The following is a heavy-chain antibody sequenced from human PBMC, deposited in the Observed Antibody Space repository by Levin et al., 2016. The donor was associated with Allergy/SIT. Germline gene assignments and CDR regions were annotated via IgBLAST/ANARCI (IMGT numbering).Heavy chain of an antibody. CDR2: MSTDGSTI. CDR1: GFSFRWLRG. D-gene: IGHD6-19*01. J-gene: IGHJ4*02. CDR3: ARGSGFYYFDY. V-gene: IGHV3-74*01. Sequence: GGSLRLSCAASGFSFRWLRGSHWVRQAPGKGLVWVLGMSTDGSTIRSADSVKGRFTISRDNSKNTLYLQMNSLRAEDTAVYYCARGSGFYYFDYWGQGTLVTVSS.